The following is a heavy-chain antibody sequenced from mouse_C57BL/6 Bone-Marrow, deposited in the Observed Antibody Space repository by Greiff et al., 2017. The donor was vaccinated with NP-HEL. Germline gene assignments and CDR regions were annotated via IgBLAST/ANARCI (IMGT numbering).Heavy chain of an antibody. V-gene: IGHV1-76*01. CDR3: ARHYGSFDY. D-gene: IGHD1-1*01. J-gene: IGHJ2*01. CDR2: IYPGSGNT. Sequence: VQLQQSGAELVRPGASVKLSCKASGYTFTDYYINWVKQRPGQGLEWIARIYPGSGNTYYNEKFKGKATLTAEKSSSTAYMQLSSLTSEDSAVYFCARHYGSFDYWGQGTTLTVSS. CDR1: GYTFTDYY.